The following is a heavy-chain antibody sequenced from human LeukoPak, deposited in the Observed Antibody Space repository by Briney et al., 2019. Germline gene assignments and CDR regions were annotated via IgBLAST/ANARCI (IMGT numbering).Heavy chain of an antibody. CDR1: AFSLSAYN. Sequence: GGSLRLSCAASAFSLSAYNMNWVRQAPGKGLEWVSSISYTGTYIYYADSVKGRFTISRDNAKNSLYLQMNSLRAEDTAVYYCARDSLDYPDYDFDYWGQGTLVTVSS. V-gene: IGHV3-21*01. D-gene: IGHD3-16*01. CDR3: ARDSLDYPDYDFDY. J-gene: IGHJ4*02. CDR2: ISYTGTYI.